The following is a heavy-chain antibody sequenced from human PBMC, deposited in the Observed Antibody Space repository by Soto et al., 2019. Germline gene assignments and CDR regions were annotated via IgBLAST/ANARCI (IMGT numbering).Heavy chain of an antibody. CDR1: GGTFSSYT. Sequence: GASVKVSCKASGGTFSSYTISWVRQVPGQGLEWMGRIIPILGIANYAQKFQGRVTITADKSTSTAYMELSSLRSEDTAVYYCARPKYSSSWSFDYWGQGTLVTVSS. D-gene: IGHD6-13*01. CDR3: ARPKYSSSWSFDY. CDR2: IIPILGIA. J-gene: IGHJ4*02. V-gene: IGHV1-69*02.